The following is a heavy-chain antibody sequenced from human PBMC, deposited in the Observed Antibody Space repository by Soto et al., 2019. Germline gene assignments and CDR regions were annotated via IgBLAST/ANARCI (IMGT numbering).Heavy chain of an antibody. CDR3: ARVSHNGWYRGVGDY. CDR2: IYSGGST. CDR1: GFTVSSNY. Sequence: EVQLVESGGGLIQPGGSLRLSCAASGFTVSSNYMSWVRQAPGKGLEWVSVIYSGGSTYYADSVKGRFTISRDNSKNTLYLQMNSLRAEDTAVYYCARVSHNGWYRGVGDYWGQETLVTVSS. D-gene: IGHD6-19*01. J-gene: IGHJ4*02. V-gene: IGHV3-53*01.